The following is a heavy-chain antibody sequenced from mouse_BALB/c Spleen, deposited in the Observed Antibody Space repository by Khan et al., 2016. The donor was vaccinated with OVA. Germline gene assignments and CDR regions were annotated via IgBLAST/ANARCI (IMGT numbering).Heavy chain of an antibody. Sequence: QVQLQQSGPELVKPGASVKMSCKASGYTFSDYVISWVKLRTGQGLEWIGEIYPGGGSTYYNEKFKGKATLTADKPSSTAYLQLSSLTSEDSAVYFCARSYDGAWFTYWGQGTLVTVS. J-gene: IGHJ3*01. CDR3: ARSYDGAWFTY. CDR1: GYTFSDYV. CDR2: IYPGGGST. V-gene: IGHV1-77*01. D-gene: IGHD1-1*01.